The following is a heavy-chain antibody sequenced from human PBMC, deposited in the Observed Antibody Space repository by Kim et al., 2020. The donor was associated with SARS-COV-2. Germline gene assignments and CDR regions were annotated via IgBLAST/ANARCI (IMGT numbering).Heavy chain of an antibody. CDR3: AKGRSTSCYTDFDC. V-gene: IGHV3-23*01. J-gene: IGHJ4*02. D-gene: IGHD2-2*02. Sequence: YGDAWKCRLTITRDRSKNTLYLQMNSLRAADTAFYYCAKGRSTSCYTDFDCWGRGTLVTVSS.